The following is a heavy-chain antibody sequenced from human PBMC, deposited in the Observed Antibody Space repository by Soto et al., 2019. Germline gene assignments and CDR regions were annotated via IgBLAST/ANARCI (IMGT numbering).Heavy chain of an antibody. CDR2: IIPYNGTT. J-gene: IGHJ6*02. V-gene: IGHV1-18*01. CDR3: ARDPLEHDSSGYIPYYYYYGMDV. CDR1: GYAFTSYG. D-gene: IGHD3-22*01. Sequence: ASVKVSSKASGYAFTSYGISWVRQAPGQGLEWMGWIIPYNGTTNYAQKFQGRVTITADESTSTAYMELSSLRSEDTAVYYCARDPLEHDSSGYIPYYYYYGMDVWGQGTTVTVSS.